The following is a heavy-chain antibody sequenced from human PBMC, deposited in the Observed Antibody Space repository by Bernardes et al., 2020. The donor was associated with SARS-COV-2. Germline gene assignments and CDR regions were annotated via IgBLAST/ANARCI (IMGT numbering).Heavy chain of an antibody. CDR1: GGSFRGYY. CDR2: INHSGST. Sequence: TLSLTCAVYGGSFRGYYWSWIRQPPGQGLEWIGEINHSGSTNYNPSLKSRVTISVDTSKNQFSLALSSLTAADTAVYYCARGWQQLPPRRWFDPWGQGTLVTVSS. D-gene: IGHD6-13*01. V-gene: IGHV4-34*01. J-gene: IGHJ5*02. CDR3: ARGWQQLPPRRWFDP.